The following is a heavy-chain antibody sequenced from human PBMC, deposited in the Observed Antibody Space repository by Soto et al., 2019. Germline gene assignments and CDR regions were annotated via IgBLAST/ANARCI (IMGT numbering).Heavy chain of an antibody. V-gene: IGHV1-18*04. CDR1: GYTFTSYG. Sequence: ASVKVSCKSSGYTFTSYGISWVRQPPGQGLEWMGWISAYNGNTNYAQKLQGRVTMTTDTSTSTAYMELRSLRSDVTAVYYCARIKGLLRFLEWLSRGENALDTWG. J-gene: IGHJ3*02. CDR2: ISAYNGNT. CDR3: ARIKGLLRFLEWLSRGENALDT. D-gene: IGHD3-3*01.